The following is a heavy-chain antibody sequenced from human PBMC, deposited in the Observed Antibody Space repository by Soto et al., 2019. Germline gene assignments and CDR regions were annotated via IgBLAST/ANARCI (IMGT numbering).Heavy chain of an antibody. V-gene: IGHV4-34*01. CDR2: INHSGST. Sequence: TCAVYGGSFSGYYWSWIRQPPGKGLEWIGEINHSGSTNYNPSLKSRVTISVDTSKNQFSLKLSSVTAADTAVYYCARSPYMDVWGKGTTVTVSS. CDR3: ARSPYMDV. J-gene: IGHJ6*03. CDR1: GGSFSGYY.